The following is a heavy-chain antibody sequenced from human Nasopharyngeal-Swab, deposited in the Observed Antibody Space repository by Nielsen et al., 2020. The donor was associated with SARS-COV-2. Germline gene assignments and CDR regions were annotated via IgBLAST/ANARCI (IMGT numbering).Heavy chain of an antibody. CDR2: ISGSGGST. CDR1: GFTFSSYA. D-gene: IGHD2-2*01. V-gene: IGHV3-23*01. J-gene: IGHJ4*02. Sequence: GESMKISCAASGFTFSSYAMSWVRQAPGQRLEWVSAISGSGGSTYYADSVKGRFTISRDNSKNTLYLQMNSLRAEDTAVYYWAKRPTGSTFGNWGQGTLVTVSS. CDR3: AKRPTGSTFGN.